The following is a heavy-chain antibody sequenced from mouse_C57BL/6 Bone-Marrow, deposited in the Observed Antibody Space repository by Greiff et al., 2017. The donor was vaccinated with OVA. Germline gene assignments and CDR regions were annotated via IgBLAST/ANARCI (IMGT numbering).Heavy chain of an antibody. CDR3: TRLRGFAY. Sequence: VQLQESGAELVRPGASVTLSCKASGYTFTDYEMHWVKQTPVHGLEWIGAIDPETGGTAYNQKFKGKAILTADKSSSTAYMELRSLTSEDSAVYYCTRLRGFAYWGQGTLVTVSA. J-gene: IGHJ3*01. CDR1: GYTFTDYE. V-gene: IGHV1-15*01. CDR2: IDPETGGT.